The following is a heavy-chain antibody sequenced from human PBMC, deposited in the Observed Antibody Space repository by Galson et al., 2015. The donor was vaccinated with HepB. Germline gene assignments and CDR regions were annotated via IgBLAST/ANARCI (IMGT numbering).Heavy chain of an antibody. J-gene: IGHJ4*02. CDR2: ISYDGSNK. Sequence: SLRLSCAASGFTFSSYGMHWVRQAPGKGLEWVAVISYDGSNKYYADSVKGRFTISRDNSKNTLYLQMNSLRAEDTAVYYCANEADPEGGSYFDYWGQGTLVTVSS. CDR1: GFTFSSYG. V-gene: IGHV3-30*18. D-gene: IGHD1-14*01. CDR3: ANEADPEGGSYFDY.